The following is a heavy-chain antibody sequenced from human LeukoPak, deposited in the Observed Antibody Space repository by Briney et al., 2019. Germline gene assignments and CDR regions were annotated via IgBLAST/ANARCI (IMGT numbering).Heavy chain of an antibody. J-gene: IGHJ4*02. V-gene: IGHV1-18*01. CDR2: ISGYNAKT. CDR1: GYTFTSYY. Sequence: ASVKVSCKASGYTFTSYYMTWVRQAPGQGLEWMGWISGYNAKTSYAQKFQGRVTMTIDTSTRTAYMELRSLRSDDTAVYYCTRTRDYFDTTRYFDYWGQGTLVTVSS. CDR3: TRTRDYFDTTRYFDY. D-gene: IGHD3-22*01.